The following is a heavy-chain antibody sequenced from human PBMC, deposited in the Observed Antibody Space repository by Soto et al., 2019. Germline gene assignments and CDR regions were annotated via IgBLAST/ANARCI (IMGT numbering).Heavy chain of an antibody. CDR2: ISAYNGNT. V-gene: IGHV1-18*01. CDR1: GYTFTSYG. CDR3: ARSPGNYGVYYYYYMDV. Sequence: EASVKVSCKASGYTFTSYGISWVRQAPGQGLEWMGWISAYNGNTNYAQKLQGRVTMTTDTSTSTAYMELRSLRSDDTAVYYCARSPGNYGVYYYYYMDVWGKGTTVTVSS. J-gene: IGHJ6*03. D-gene: IGHD4-17*01.